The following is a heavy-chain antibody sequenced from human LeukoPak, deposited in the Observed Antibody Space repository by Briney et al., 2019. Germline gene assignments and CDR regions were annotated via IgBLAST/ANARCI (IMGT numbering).Heavy chain of an antibody. CDR2: IYRDGST. V-gene: IGHV3-66*02. Sequence: GGSLRLSCAASGFTVSSNYMSWVRQAPGKGLEWVSVIYRDGSTYYADSVKGRFTISRDNSKNTLYLQMNSLRDEDTAVYYCARASGCPFLGMDVWGQGTTVTVSS. CDR1: GFTVSSNY. D-gene: IGHD6-19*01. CDR3: ARASGCPFLGMDV. J-gene: IGHJ6*02.